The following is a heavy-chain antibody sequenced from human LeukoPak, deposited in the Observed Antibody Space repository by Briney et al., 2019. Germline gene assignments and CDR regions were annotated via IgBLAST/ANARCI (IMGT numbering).Heavy chain of an antibody. Sequence: GASVKVSCKASGYTFTGYYMHWVRQAPGQGLEWMGWINPNSGGTNYAQKFQGRVTMTRDTSISTAYMELSRLRSDDTAVYYCARVREYYSPTDAFDIWGQGTMVTVSS. CDR1: GYTFTGYY. V-gene: IGHV1-2*02. D-gene: IGHD2-15*01. CDR3: ARVREYYSPTDAFDI. CDR2: INPNSGGT. J-gene: IGHJ3*02.